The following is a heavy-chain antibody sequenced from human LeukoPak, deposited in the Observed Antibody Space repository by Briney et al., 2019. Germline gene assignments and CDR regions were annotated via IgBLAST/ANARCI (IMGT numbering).Heavy chain of an antibody. CDR3: VKDSGWFHFDS. CDR2: ISSSSYT. D-gene: IGHD6-19*01. J-gene: IGHJ4*02. V-gene: IGHV3-11*05. CDR1: GFTFSDYY. Sequence: PGGSLRLSCAASGFTFSDYYMSWIRQAPGKGLEWVSYISSSSYTNYADSVKGRFTISRDNAKSSLHLQMNGLRAEDTAMYYCVKDSGWFHFDSWGQGTLVTVSS.